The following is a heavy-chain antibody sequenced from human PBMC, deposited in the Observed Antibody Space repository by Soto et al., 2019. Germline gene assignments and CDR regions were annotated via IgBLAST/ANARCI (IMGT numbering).Heavy chain of an antibody. CDR1: GFSLSTSGVG. CDR3: AHRYSYASFY. J-gene: IGHJ4*02. D-gene: IGHD5-18*01. CDR2: IYWDDDK. V-gene: IGHV2-5*02. Sequence: QITLKESGPTLVKPTQTLTLTCTFSGFSLSTSGVGVGWIRQPPGKALEWLALIYWDDDKRYSPSLKSRLTTTKDTSKHQAVRTMTHMDPVDTATYYCAHRYSYASFYWGQGTLVTVSS.